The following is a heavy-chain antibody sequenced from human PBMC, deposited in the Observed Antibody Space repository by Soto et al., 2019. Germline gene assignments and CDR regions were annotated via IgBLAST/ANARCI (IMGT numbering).Heavy chain of an antibody. V-gene: IGHV1-18*01. Sequence: ASVKVSCKASGYTFTNYGISWVRQAPGQGLEWMGWISAYNANTNYAQKLQGRVTMTTDTSTSTAYMELRSLRSDDTAVYYCARDGGVLMVYAALDYWGQGTMVTVYS. J-gene: IGHJ4*02. CDR2: ISAYNANT. CDR3: ARDGGVLMVYAALDY. D-gene: IGHD2-8*01. CDR1: GYTFTNYG.